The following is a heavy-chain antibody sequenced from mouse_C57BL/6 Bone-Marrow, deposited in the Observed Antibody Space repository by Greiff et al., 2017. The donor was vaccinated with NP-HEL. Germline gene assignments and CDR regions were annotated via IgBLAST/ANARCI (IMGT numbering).Heavy chain of an antibody. CDR3: ASVTTVLARN. V-gene: IGHV1-81*01. CDR2: ICPRSGNT. CDR1: GYTFTSYG. D-gene: IGHD1-1*01. Sequence: QVQLQQSGAGLARPGASVKLSCTASGYTFTSYGIGWVQQRTGQGLEWIGEICPRSGNTYYNEKFTGKGPLTADKYSSTAYMELRRLTSEDSAVYFSASVTTVLARNWGQGTLVTVSA. J-gene: IGHJ3*01.